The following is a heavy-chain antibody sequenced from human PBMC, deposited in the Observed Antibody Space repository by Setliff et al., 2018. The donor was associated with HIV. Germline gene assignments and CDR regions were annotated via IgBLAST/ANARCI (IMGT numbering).Heavy chain of an antibody. Sequence: SVKVSCKASGGIFINSAFSWVRQAPGQGVEWMGSIIPIFNTGNYAQKFQNRVTITADESTSTTYMELSSLRSEDTAVYFWATGRHYYDSSDYPANPFDVWGQGTLVTVSS. CDR2: IIPIFNTG. J-gene: IGHJ4*02. CDR1: GGIFINSA. CDR3: ATGRHYYDSSDYPANPFDV. D-gene: IGHD3-22*01. V-gene: IGHV1-69*13.